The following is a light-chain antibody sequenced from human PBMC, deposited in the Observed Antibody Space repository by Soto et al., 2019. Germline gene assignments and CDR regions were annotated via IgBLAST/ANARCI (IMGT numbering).Light chain of an antibody. CDR2: DAS. CDR1: QSISGY. V-gene: IGKV1-39*01. J-gene: IGKJ1*01. Sequence: IPLSPSPASLSASVGDRVTISCRASQSISGYLNWYQQKPGKAPNLLIFDASSLQSGVPSRFSGRGSGAEYTLTISSLQPEDFATYYCQQYNSFTWTFGQGTKVDIK. CDR3: QQYNSFTWT.